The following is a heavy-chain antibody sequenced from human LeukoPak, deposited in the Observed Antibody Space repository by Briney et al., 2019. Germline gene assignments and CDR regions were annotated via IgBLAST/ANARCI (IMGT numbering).Heavy chain of an antibody. D-gene: IGHD3-9*01. CDR3: ARDHPVADWAPDI. CDR1: GGSISSYS. CDR2: IDYSGSS. V-gene: IGHV4-59*13. J-gene: IGHJ3*02. Sequence: SETLSLTCSVSGGSISSYSWTRIRQPPGKGLEWIGFIDYSGSSNYNPSLKSRVTISADPSTNHFSLNLTSVTAADTAVYFCARDHPVADWAPDIWGRGTMVTVSS.